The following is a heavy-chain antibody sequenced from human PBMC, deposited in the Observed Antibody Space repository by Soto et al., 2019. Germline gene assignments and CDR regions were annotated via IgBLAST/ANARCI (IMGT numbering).Heavy chain of an antibody. D-gene: IGHD2-15*01. CDR2: ISSGSTYI. Sequence: KPGGSLRLSCAASGFSFSYYRMNWVRQAPGKGLEWVSSISSGSTYIYYADSLKGRFTISRDNAKNSLYLQMNSLRVEDTAVYYCVRDLRCCTGASCYPNFDYWGQGTRVTVSS. CDR1: GFSFSYYR. J-gene: IGHJ4*02. CDR3: VRDLRCCTGASCYPNFDY. V-gene: IGHV3-21*01.